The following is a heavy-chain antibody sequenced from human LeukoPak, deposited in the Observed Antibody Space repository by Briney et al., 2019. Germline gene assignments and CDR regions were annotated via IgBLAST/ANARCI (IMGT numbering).Heavy chain of an antibody. CDR2: ISAYNGNT. CDR1: GYTFTSYG. CDR3: ARDPRGWYVEYFDY. Sequence: ASVKVSCKASGYTFTSYGISWVRQAPGQGLEWREWISAYNGNTNYAQKLQGRVTMTTDTPTSTAYMELRSLRSDDTAVYYCARDPRGWYVEYFDYWGQGTLVTVSS. J-gene: IGHJ4*02. D-gene: IGHD6-19*01. V-gene: IGHV1-18*01.